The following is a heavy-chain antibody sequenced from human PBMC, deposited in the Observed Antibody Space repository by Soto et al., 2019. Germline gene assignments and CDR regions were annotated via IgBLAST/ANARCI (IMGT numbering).Heavy chain of an antibody. CDR3: ARGIYSKVGATIWFDP. J-gene: IGHJ5*02. D-gene: IGHD1-26*01. CDR1: GGSINSYY. CDR2: IYTSGST. V-gene: IGHV4-4*07. Sequence: SETLSLTCTVSGGSINSYYWSWIRQPAGKGLEWIGRIYTSGSTNYTPSLKSRVTMSVDTSKNRFSLKLSSVTAADTAVYYCARGIYSKVGATIWFDPWGQGTLVTVSS.